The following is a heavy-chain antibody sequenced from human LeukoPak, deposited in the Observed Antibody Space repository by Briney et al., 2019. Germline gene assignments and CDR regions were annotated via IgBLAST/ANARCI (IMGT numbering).Heavy chain of an antibody. CDR2: IKQDGSEK. CDR1: GFTFSSYW. J-gene: IGHJ3*02. Sequence: GGSLRLSCAASGFTFSSYWMTWVRQAPGKGLEWVANIKQDGSEKNYVDSVKGRFTISKDNAKNSLYLQMNSLRAEDTAVYYCARVPGTRAFDIWGQGTMVTVSS. V-gene: IGHV3-7*01. CDR3: ARVPGTRAFDI. D-gene: IGHD2-2*01.